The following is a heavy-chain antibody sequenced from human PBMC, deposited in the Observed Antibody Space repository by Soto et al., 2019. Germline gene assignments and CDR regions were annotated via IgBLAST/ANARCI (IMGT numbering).Heavy chain of an antibody. V-gene: IGHV5-51*01. J-gene: IGHJ6*02. CDR2: IYPGDSDT. D-gene: IGHD6-13*01. CDR3: AISVAAGKYSYGVDF. Sequence: PGESLKISCKGSGYSFTSYWIGWVRQMPGKGLEWMGIIYPGDSDTRYSPSFQGQVTISADKSISTAYLQWSSLKASDTAMYYCAISVAAGKYSYGVDFWCPGIMVTVFS. CDR1: GYSFTSYW.